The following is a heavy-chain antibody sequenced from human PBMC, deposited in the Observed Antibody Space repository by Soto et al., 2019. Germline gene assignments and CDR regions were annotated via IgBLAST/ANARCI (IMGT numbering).Heavy chain of an antibody. V-gene: IGHV3-64*01. CDR1: GFTLSGYA. D-gene: IGHD6-6*01. Sequence: EVQLAESGGGLAQPGGSLRLSCAASGFTLSGYAMDWVRQAPGKGLEYVSGISSNGVGTYYANSVQGRFTISRDNSKNSVYLQMGSLRPEDMAVYYCARRARPDFYYMDVWGKGTTVTVS. CDR3: ARRARPDFYYMDV. J-gene: IGHJ6*03. CDR2: ISSNGVGT.